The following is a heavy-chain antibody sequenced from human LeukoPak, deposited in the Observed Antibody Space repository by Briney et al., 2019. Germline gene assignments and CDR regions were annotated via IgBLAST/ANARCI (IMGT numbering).Heavy chain of an antibody. CDR1: GATLSSYA. V-gene: IGHV1-69*13. Sequence: ASGKVSGKASGATLSSYAISWVRQAPGQGLEWMGGIIPIFGTANYAQKFQGRVTITADESTSTAYMELSSLRSEDTAVYYCAREHPVGAPDYWGQGTLVTVSS. J-gene: IGHJ4*02. CDR2: IIPIFGTA. D-gene: IGHD1-26*01. CDR3: AREHPVGAPDY.